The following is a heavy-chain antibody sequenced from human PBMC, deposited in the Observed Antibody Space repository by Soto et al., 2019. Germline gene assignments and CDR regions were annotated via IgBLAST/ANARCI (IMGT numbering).Heavy chain of an antibody. CDR3: VRIRHGNDLRYFDF. Sequence: QVQLVQSGPEVQKPGASLKVSCKGSGYTFTSYGISWVRQAPGQGLEWVGWISAYNGTKNYAQNLQDRGSLTTDTPTNTAYMELRSLASDDPAVYYCVRIRHGNDLRYFDFWGQGTLVTVSS. V-gene: IGHV1-18*01. J-gene: IGHJ4*02. CDR2: ISAYNGTK. D-gene: IGHD1-1*01. CDR1: GYTFTSYG.